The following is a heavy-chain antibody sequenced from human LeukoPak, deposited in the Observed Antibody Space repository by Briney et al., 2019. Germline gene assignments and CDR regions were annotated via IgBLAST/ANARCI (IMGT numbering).Heavy chain of an antibody. CDR3: ARVVGMATIGFWDY. CDR1: GFTFSSYG. CDR2: ISYDGSNK. J-gene: IGHJ4*02. D-gene: IGHD5-24*01. Sequence: GGSLRLSCAASGFTFSSYGMHWVRQAPGKGLEWVAVISYDGSNKYYADSVKGRFTISRDNAKNSLYLQMNSLGAEDTAVYYCARVVGMATIGFWDYWGQGTLVTVSS. V-gene: IGHV3-30*03.